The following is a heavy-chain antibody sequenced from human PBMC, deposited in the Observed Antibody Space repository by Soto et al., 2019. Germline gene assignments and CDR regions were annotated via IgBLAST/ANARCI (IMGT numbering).Heavy chain of an antibody. D-gene: IGHD3-10*01. CDR3: ASRDVVRGLIMWYAFDI. CDR2: IYPGDSDT. Sequence: PGESLKISCKGSGYSFTSYWIGWVRQMPGKGLEWMGIIYPGDSDTRYSPSFQGQVTISADKSISTAYLQWSSLKASDTAMYYCASRDVVRGLIMWYAFDIWGQGTMVTVSS. CDR1: GYSFTSYW. V-gene: IGHV5-51*01. J-gene: IGHJ3*02.